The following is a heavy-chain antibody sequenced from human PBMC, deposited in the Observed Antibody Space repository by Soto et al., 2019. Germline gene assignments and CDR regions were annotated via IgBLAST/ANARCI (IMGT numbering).Heavy chain of an antibody. Sequence: GESLKISCKGSGYSFTSYWIGGVRQMPGKGLEWMGIIYPGDSDTRYSPSFQGQVTISADKSISTAYLQWSSLKASDTAMYYCARIGLSRTRPPYYMDVWGKGTTVTVSS. CDR3: ARIGLSRTRPPYYMDV. D-gene: IGHD1-1*01. CDR1: GYSFTSYW. J-gene: IGHJ6*03. V-gene: IGHV5-51*01. CDR2: IYPGDSDT.